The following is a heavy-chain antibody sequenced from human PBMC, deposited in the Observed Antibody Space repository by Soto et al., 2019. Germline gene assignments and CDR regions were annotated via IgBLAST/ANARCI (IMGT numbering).Heavy chain of an antibody. CDR2: IYYSGST. D-gene: IGHD2-15*01. J-gene: IGHJ4*02. CDR1: GGSISSYY. Sequence: SETLSLTCTVSGGSISSYYWSWIRQPPGKGLEWIGYIYYSGSTNYNPSLKSRVTISVDTSKNQFSLKLSSVTAADTAVYYCAREGCSGGSCYFDYWGQGTLVTVSS. CDR3: AREGCSGGSCYFDY. V-gene: IGHV4-59*01.